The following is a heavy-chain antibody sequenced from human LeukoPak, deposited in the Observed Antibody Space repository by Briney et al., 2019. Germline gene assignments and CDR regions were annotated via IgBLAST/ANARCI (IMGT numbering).Heavy chain of an antibody. CDR2: ISGSGSGGTT. J-gene: IGHJ4*02. Sequence: GGSLRLSCAASGFTFSTYAMSWVRQAPGKGLEWVSAISGSGSGGTTYYAESVKGRFTISRDNSKNTLYLQMNSLRAEDTALYYASGHGSNSYWGQGTLVTVSS. CDR3: SGHGSNSY. CDR1: GFTFSTYA. V-gene: IGHV3-23*01. D-gene: IGHD6-13*01.